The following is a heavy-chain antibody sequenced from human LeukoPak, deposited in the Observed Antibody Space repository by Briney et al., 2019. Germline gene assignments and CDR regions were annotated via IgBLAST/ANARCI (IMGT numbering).Heavy chain of an antibody. CDR2: ISGGGGTT. CDR3: AKADGGAWYRGDY. V-gene: IGHV3-23*01. D-gene: IGHD6-19*01. Sequence: GGSLRLSCSVSGFNFRSYAMGWVRQAPGKGLDWVSSISGGGGTTYYADSVKGRFTISRDNSKNTLSLQMYSLRAEDTALYYCAKADGGAWYRGDYWGQGTLVTVSS. J-gene: IGHJ4*02. CDR1: GFNFRSYA.